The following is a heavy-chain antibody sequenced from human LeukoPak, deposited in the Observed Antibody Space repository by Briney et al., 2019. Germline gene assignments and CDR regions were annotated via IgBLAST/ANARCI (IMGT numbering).Heavy chain of an antibody. CDR2: IYYSGST. CDR1: GYSISSGYY. V-gene: IGHV4-38-2*01. D-gene: IGHD4-11*01. J-gene: IGHJ4*02. CDR3: ARGLPDMTTPIDY. Sequence: PSETLSLTCAVSGYSISSGYYWGWIRQPPGKGLEWIGYIYYSGSTNYNPSLKSRVTISVDTSKNQFSLKLSSVTAADTAVYYCARGLPDMTTPIDYWGQGTLVTVSS.